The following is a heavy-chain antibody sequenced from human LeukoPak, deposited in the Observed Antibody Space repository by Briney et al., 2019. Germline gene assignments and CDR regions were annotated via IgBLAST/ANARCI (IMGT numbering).Heavy chain of an antibody. CDR2: INPNSGGT. V-gene: IGHV1-2*02. Sequence: ASVKVSGKTSGYTFTGYYMHWVRQAPGQGLEWMGWINPNSGGTNYAQRFQGRVTMTRDTSMSTAYMELSRLRSDDSAVYYCARYFYDSSGSSSDAFDIWGQGTMVTVSS. J-gene: IGHJ3*02. CDR1: GYTFTGYY. CDR3: ARYFYDSSGSSSDAFDI. D-gene: IGHD3-22*01.